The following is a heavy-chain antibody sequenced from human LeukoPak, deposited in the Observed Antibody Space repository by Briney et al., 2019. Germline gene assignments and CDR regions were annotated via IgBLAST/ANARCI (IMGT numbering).Heavy chain of an antibody. CDR2: ISYNGSP. CDR1: GGSINSYN. D-gene: IGHD2-15*01. CDR3: ARFRGTSSWHQEVFDY. Sequence: SETLSLTCTVSGGSINSYNWNWIRQPPGKGLEWIGYISYNGSPDYNPSFKSRVTMSVDTSQGQFSLRLSSVTAADTALYYCARFRGTSSWHQEVFDYWGQGAPVTVSS. J-gene: IGHJ4*02. V-gene: IGHV4-59*08.